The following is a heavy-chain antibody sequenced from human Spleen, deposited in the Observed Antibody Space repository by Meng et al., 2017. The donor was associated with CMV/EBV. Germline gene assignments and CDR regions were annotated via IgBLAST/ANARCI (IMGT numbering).Heavy chain of an antibody. Sequence: LTCAVSGGSFSSSNWWSWVRQPPGKGLEWIGEIYDSGTTTYNPSLKSRVTISLDESKNEFSLKLSSVTAADTAVYYCARNGYYSLDYWSQGTLVTVSS. CDR3: ARNGYYSLDY. D-gene: IGHD3-22*01. V-gene: IGHV4-4*02. CDR2: IYDSGTT. J-gene: IGHJ4*02. CDR1: GGSFSSSNW.